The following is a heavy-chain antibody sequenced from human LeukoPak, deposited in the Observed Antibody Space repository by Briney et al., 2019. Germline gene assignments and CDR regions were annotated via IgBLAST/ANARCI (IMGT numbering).Heavy chain of an antibody. D-gene: IGHD3-10*01. CDR2: IIPILGIA. CDR1: GGTFSSYA. J-gene: IGHJ4*02. Sequence: SVKVSCKASGGTFSSYAISWVRQAPGQGLEWMGRIIPILGIANYAQKFQGRVTITADKSTSTAYMELSSLRSEDMAVYYCAREFDYYGDYWGQGTLVTVSS. V-gene: IGHV1-69*04. CDR3: AREFDYYGDY.